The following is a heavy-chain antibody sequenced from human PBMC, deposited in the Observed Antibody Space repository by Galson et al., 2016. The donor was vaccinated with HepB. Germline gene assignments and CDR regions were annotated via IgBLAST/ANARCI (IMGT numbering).Heavy chain of an antibody. D-gene: IGHD3-9*01. Sequence: SLRLSCAASGFTFSSYAMSWVRQAPGKGLEWVSSSGSGGPTYYADSVKGRFTLSRDNSKNTLFLQMPSLRAEDTAVYYCARSVLEYDILTGYYRRGADYGGQGTLVTVSS. CDR1: GFTFSSYA. CDR3: ARSVLEYDILTGYYRRGADY. J-gene: IGHJ4*02. CDR2: SGSGGPT. V-gene: IGHV3-23*01.